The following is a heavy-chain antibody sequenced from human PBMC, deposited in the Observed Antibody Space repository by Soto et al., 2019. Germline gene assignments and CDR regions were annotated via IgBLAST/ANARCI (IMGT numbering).Heavy chain of an antibody. CDR1: GFTFSSYA. CDR2: ISGSGGST. CDR3: AKTGGSSGYDLSNLYGMDV. J-gene: IGHJ6*02. Sequence: GGSLRLSCAASGFTFSSYAMSWVRQAPGQGLEWVSAISGSGGSTYYADSVKGRFTMSRDNSKNTLYLQVNSLRAEDTAVYYCAKTGGSSGYDLSNLYGMDVWGQGTTVTVSS. D-gene: IGHD5-12*01. V-gene: IGHV3-23*01.